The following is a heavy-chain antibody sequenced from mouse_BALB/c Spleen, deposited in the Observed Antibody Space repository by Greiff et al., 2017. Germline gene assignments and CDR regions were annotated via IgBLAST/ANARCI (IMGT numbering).Heavy chain of an antibody. CDR1: GFNIKDYY. D-gene: IGHD1-1*01. CDR2: IDPENGNT. Sequence: VQLQQSGAELVRPGALVKLSCKASGFNIKDYYMHWVKQRPEQGLEWIGWIDPENGNTIYDPKFQGKASITADTSSNTAYLQLSSLTSEDTAVYYCARWGRFRYFAMDYWGQGTSVTVSS. V-gene: IGHV14-1*02. J-gene: IGHJ4*01. CDR3: ARWGRFRYFAMDY.